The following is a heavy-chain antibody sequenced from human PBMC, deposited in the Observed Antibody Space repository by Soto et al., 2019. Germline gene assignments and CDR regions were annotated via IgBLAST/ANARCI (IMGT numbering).Heavy chain of an antibody. CDR2: ITGGDNTK. D-gene: IGHD2-2*01. CDR1: GFTFSTYA. CDR3: ARGDETVVLPGLFDF. Sequence: EVQLVESGGGLVQPGGSLRLSCAASGFTFSTYAMNWVRQAPGKGLEWVSYITGGDNTKYYADSVRGRFAISRDNAKNSLYLQMNSLRAEDTAVYFCARGDETVVLPGLFDFWGQGTLVCVSS. V-gene: IGHV3-48*01. J-gene: IGHJ4*02.